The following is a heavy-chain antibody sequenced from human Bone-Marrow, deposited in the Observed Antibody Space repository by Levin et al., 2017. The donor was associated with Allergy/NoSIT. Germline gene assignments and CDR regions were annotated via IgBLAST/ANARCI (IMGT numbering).Heavy chain of an antibody. Sequence: LRLSCAISGDSVSSNSAAWNWIRQSPSRGLEWLGRTYYRSKWYNDYAVSVKSRITINPDTSKNQFSLQLNSVTPEDTAVYYCAREGGISSSWYSDYYYYYMDVWGKGTTVTVSS. J-gene: IGHJ6*03. CDR2: TYYRSKWYN. CDR3: AREGGISSSWYSDYYYYYMDV. V-gene: IGHV6-1*01. CDR1: GDSVSSNSAA. D-gene: IGHD6-13*01.